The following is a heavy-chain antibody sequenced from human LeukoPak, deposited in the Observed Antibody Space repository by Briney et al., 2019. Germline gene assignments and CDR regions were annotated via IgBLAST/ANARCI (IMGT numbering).Heavy chain of an antibody. V-gene: IGHV3-30*18. D-gene: IGHD6-6*01. J-gene: IGHJ6*02. CDR3: AKALARPGYYYGMDV. CDR1: GFTFSSYG. Sequence: GRSLRLSCAASGFTFSSYGMHWVRQAPGKGLEWVAVISYDGSNKYYADSVKGRFTISRDNSKNTLYLQMNSLRAEDTVVYYCAKALARPGYYYGMDVWGQGTTVTVSS. CDR2: ISYDGSNK.